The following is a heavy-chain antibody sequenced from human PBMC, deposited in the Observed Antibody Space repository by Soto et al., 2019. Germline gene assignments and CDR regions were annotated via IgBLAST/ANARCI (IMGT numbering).Heavy chain of an antibody. Sequence: EVQLVESGGVLGQPGGSLRLSCAASGFFFSGFWMHWVRQAAGKGLVWVSHINYDGSSAAYADSVKGRFSISRDNAKNTLYLQMSSLRAEDTAVYYCARGHYYAMDVWGQGATVTVSS. CDR1: GFFFSGFW. V-gene: IGHV3-74*03. CDR2: INYDGSSA. CDR3: ARGHYYAMDV. J-gene: IGHJ6*02.